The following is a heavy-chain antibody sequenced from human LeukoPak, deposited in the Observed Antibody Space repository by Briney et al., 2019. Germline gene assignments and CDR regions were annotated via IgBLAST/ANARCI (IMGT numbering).Heavy chain of an antibody. CDR1: GFTFSKYW. D-gene: IGHD6-19*01. V-gene: IGHV3-74*01. J-gene: IGHJ4*02. Sequence: GSLRLSCAASGFTFSKYWMLWVRQVPGKGLESVSRINTDGTVTTYADSVKGRFTVSRDNADNTMFLQMNSVRDEDTAVYYCATKQWLAPPPDSWGQGTPVTVSS. CDR2: INTDGTVT. CDR3: ATKQWLAPPPDS.